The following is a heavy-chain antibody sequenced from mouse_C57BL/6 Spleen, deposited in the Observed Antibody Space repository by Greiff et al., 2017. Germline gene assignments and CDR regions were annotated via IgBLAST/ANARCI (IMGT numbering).Heavy chain of an antibody. CDR1: GYTFTDYN. D-gene: IGHD3-2*02. CDR2: INPNNGGT. J-gene: IGHJ4*01. V-gene: IGHV1-18*01. Sequence: VQLQQSGPELVKPGASVKIPCKASGYTFTDYNMDWVKQSHGKSLEWIGDINPNNGGTIYNQKFKGKATLTVDKSSSTAYMELRSLTSEDTAVYYCARSLDSSGYPYYAMDYWGQGTSVTVSS. CDR3: ARSLDSSGYPYYAMDY.